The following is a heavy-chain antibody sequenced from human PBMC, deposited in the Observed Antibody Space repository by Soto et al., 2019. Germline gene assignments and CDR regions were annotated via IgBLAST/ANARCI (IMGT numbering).Heavy chain of an antibody. J-gene: IGHJ4*02. CDR2: IYWNDDK. Sequence: SGPTLVNPTQTLTLTCTFSGFSLSTSGVGVGWIRQPPGKALEWLALIYWNDDKRYSPSLKSRLTITKDTSKNQVVLTMTNMDSVDTATYYCAPHLRAARPGALFVGWGQGTLVTVSS. CDR3: APHLRAARPGALFVG. V-gene: IGHV2-5*01. D-gene: IGHD6-6*01. CDR1: GFSLSTSGVG.